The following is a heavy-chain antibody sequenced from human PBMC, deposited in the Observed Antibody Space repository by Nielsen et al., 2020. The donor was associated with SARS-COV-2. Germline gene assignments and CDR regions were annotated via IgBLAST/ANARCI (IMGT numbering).Heavy chain of an antibody. Sequence: SETLSLTCAVYGGSFSGYYWSWIRQPPGKGLEWIGEINHSGSTNYNPSLKSRVTISVDTSKNQFPLKLSSVTAADTAVYYCARARRGAAPYYYYYYGMDVWGQGTMVTVSS. V-gene: IGHV4-34*01. CDR3: ARARRGAAPYYYYYYGMDV. D-gene: IGHD6-6*01. CDR2: INHSGST. CDR1: GGSFSGYY. J-gene: IGHJ6*02.